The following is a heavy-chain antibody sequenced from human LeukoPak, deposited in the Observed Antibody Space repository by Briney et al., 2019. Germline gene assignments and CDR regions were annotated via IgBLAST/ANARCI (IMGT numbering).Heavy chain of an antibody. CDR2: INLDGSQK. J-gene: IGHJ4*02. CDR3: ARKRPNYFDY. CDR1: GFTFSNYW. V-gene: IGHV3-7*01. Sequence: GGSLRLSCAASGFTFSNYWMAWVRQAPGKGPEWVADINLDGSQKYYVDSVEGRFTISRDNAENSLYLQMNSLRAEDTALYYCARKRPNYFDYWGQGTLVTVSS.